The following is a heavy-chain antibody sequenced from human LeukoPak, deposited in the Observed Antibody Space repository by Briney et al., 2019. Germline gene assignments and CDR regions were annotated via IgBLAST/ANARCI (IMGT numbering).Heavy chain of an antibody. J-gene: IGHJ4*02. D-gene: IGHD1-26*01. V-gene: IGHV3-30*03. CDR3: AREDAGGTYSFDY. Sequence: GGSLRLSCTASGLAFSEYGMHWVRQAPGKGLEWVAVISYDGSNKYHLDSVKGRFTISRDNSKNTLYLQMDSLTAEDTAVYYCAREDAGGTYSFDYWGQGTLVTVSS. CDR1: GLAFSEYG. CDR2: ISYDGSNK.